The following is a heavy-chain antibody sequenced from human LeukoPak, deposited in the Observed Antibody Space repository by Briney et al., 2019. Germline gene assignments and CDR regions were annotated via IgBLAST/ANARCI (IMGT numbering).Heavy chain of an antibody. CDR3: ARGRGSTNSSFAPRPYYYGSGSSRAYGMDV. J-gene: IGHJ6*02. CDR2: INHSGST. Sequence: PSETLSLTCAVYGGSFSGYYWSWIRQPPGKGLEWIGEINHSGSTNYNPSLKSRVTISVDTSKNQFSLKLSSVTAADTAVYYCARGRGSTNSSFAPRPYYYGSGSSRAYGMDVWGQGTTVTVSS. D-gene: IGHD3-10*01. CDR1: GGSFSGYY. V-gene: IGHV4-34*01.